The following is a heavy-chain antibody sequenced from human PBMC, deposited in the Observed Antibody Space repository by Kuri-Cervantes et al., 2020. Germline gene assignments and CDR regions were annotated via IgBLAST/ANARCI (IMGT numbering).Heavy chain of an antibody. D-gene: IGHD2-15*01. J-gene: IGHJ4*02. V-gene: IGHV3-20*04. CDR1: GFTFDDYG. CDR2: INWNGGST. Sequence: GGSLRLSCAASGFTFDDYGMSWVRQAPGKGLEWVSGINWNGGSTGYADSVKGRFTISRDNAKNSLYLRMNSLRAEDTAVYYCARDPFRYCSGGSCYLHYFDYWGQGTLVTVSS. CDR3: ARDPFRYCSGGSCYLHYFDY.